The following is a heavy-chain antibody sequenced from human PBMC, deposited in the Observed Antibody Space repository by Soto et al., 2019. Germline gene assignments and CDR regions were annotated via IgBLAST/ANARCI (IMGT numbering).Heavy chain of an antibody. Sequence: QVQLQESGPGLVKPSQTLSLTCTVSGGSISSGGYYWSWIRQHPGKGLEWIGYIYYSGSTYYNPSLKSRVTISVDTSKNQFSLKLSSVTAADTAVYYCARFLADCGGDCYSGWAWFDPWGQGTLVTVSS. CDR1: GGSISSGGYY. CDR3: ARFLADCGGDCYSGWAWFDP. J-gene: IGHJ5*02. V-gene: IGHV4-31*03. CDR2: IYYSGST. D-gene: IGHD2-21*02.